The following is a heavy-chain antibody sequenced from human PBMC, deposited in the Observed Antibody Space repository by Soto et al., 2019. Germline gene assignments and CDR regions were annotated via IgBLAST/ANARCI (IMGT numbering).Heavy chain of an antibody. CDR3: ATSQKGYNWNYFDH. CDR1: GGSVSGSYYY. Sequence: ETLSLTCAVSGGSVSGSYYYWAWLRQSPGKGPEWIGSVFHTGFTSYNPSLESRVSVSVDTSKSQFSLKLSAVTASDTAVYYCATSQKGYNWNYFDHWGQGALVTVSS. CDR2: VFHTGFT. V-gene: IGHV4-39*01. D-gene: IGHD1-1*01. J-gene: IGHJ4*02.